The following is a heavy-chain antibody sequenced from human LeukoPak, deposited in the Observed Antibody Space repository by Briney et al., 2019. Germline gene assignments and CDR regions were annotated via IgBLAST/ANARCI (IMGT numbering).Heavy chain of an antibody. V-gene: IGHV3-21*01. CDR2: ISSSSSYI. D-gene: IGHD6-13*01. J-gene: IGHJ4*02. CDR3: ARIGYSSSSLDY. Sequence: GGSLRLSCVASGFTFSSYSMKWVRQAPGKGLEWVSSISSSSSYIDYADSVKGRLTISRDNAKNSVYLQVNSLRVEDTAVYFCARIGYSSSSLDYWGQGTPVTVSS. CDR1: GFTFSSYS.